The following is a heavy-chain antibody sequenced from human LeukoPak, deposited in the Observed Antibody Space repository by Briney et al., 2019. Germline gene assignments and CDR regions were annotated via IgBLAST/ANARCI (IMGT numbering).Heavy chain of an antibody. CDR2: ISSSSSYT. V-gene: IGHV3-11*05. CDR3: ARGVVAAAGTGNYYYGMDV. Sequence: GGSLRLSCAASGFTFSDYYMSWIRQAPGKGLEWVSYISSSSSYTNYADSVKGRFTISRDNAKNSLYLQMNSLRAEDTAVYYRARGVVAAAGTGNYYYGMDVWGQGTTVTVSS. D-gene: IGHD6-13*01. CDR1: GFTFSDYY. J-gene: IGHJ6*02.